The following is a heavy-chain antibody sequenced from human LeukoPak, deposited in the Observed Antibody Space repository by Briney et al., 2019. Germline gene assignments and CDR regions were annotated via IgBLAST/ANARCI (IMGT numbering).Heavy chain of an antibody. CDR3: AKDPGLLFVVVPAAIEDHIDY. V-gene: IGHV3-23*01. CDR1: GFTFSSYA. D-gene: IGHD2-2*01. Sequence: GGSLRLSCAASGFTFSSYAMSWVRQAPGKGLEWVSAISGSGGSTYYADSVKGRFTISRDNSKNTLYRQMNSLRAEDTAVYYCAKDPGLLFVVVPAAIEDHIDYWGQGTLVTVSS. J-gene: IGHJ4*02. CDR2: ISGSGGST.